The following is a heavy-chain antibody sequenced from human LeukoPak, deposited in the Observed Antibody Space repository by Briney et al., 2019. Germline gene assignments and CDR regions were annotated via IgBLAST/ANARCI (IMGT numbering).Heavy chain of an antibody. CDR1: GNTFTSYY. CDR3: ARDRGYSYGYSEYYYYMDV. V-gene: IGHV1-69*06. CDR2: IIPIFGTA. J-gene: IGHJ6*03. D-gene: IGHD5-18*01. Sequence: SVKVSCKASGNTFTSYYIHWVRQAPGQGLEWMGGIIPIFGTANYAQKFQGRVTITADKSTSTAYMELSSLRSEDTAVYYYARDRGYSYGYSEYYYYMDVWGKGTTVTVSS.